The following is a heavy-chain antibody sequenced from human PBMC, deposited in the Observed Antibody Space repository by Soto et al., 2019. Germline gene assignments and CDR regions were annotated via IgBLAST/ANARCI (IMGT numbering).Heavy chain of an antibody. CDR2: IYSGGST. V-gene: IGHV3-66*04. CDR3: ARHGYNYGGGYLDY. D-gene: IGHD5-18*01. J-gene: IGHJ4*02. CDR1: GVTVSSHY. Sequence: EVQLVESGGGLVQPGGSLRLSCAASGVTVSSHYMSWVRQAPGKGLEWVSVIYSGGSTYYADSVKGRFTISRDNSKNTLYLQRNSLRAEDTAVYYCARHGYNYGGGYLDYWGQGTLVTVSP.